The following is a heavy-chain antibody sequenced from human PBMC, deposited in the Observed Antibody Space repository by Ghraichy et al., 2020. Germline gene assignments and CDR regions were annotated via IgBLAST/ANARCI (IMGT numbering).Heavy chain of an antibody. CDR1: GYTFTSYG. CDR2: ISAYHGKT. V-gene: IGHV1-18*04. Sequence: ASVKVSCKASGYTFTSYGISWVRQAPGQGLEWMGRISAYHGKTNYAQKLQGRVTMITDKSTTTAYMELRSLTSDDTAVYFCARVPHVLWFRQLAPPFDIWSQGKRVTGSS. D-gene: IGHD3-10*01. CDR3: ARVPHVLWFRQLAPPFDI. J-gene: IGHJ3*02.